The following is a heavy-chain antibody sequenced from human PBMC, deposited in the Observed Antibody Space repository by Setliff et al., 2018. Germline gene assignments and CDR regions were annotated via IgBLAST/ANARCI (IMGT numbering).Heavy chain of an antibody. Sequence: PSETLSLTCTVSGGSTSSYYWSWIRQPAGKGLEWIGRIYTSGSTNYNPSLKSRVTMSVDTSKNQFSLKLSSVTAADTAVYYCARSRYYYDSSGYYYYFDYWGQGTLVTVSS. CDR2: IYTSGST. D-gene: IGHD3-22*01. CDR1: GGSTSSYY. CDR3: ARSRYYYDSSGYYYYFDY. V-gene: IGHV4-4*07. J-gene: IGHJ4*02.